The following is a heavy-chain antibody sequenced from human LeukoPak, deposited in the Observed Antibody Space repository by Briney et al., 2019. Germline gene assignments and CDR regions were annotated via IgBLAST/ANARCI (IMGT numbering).Heavy chain of an antibody. Sequence: ETLSLTCAVYGGSFSGYYWSWIRQPPGKGLEWVSAISGSGGSTYYADSVKGRFTISRDNSKNTLYLQMNSLRAEDTAVYYCAKEMRVRYCSSTSCYGVDYWGQGTLVTVSS. V-gene: IGHV3-23*01. J-gene: IGHJ4*02. CDR3: AKEMRVRYCSSTSCYGVDY. CDR1: GGSFSGYY. D-gene: IGHD2-2*01. CDR2: ISGSGGST.